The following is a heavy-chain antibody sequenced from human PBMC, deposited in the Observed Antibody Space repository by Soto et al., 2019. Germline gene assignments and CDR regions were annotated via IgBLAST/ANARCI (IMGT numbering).Heavy chain of an antibody. CDR2: IKQDGSEK. V-gene: IGHV3-7*01. J-gene: IGHJ4*02. D-gene: IGHD3-22*01. Sequence: EVQLVESGGGLVQPGGSLRLSCAASGFAFRNYWMSWVRPAPGKGLEWVATIKQDGSEKYYVDSVKGRFTISRDKAKNSLYLQMNSLRAEDTAVYHCARGGTSMIVVGAFDDWGQGALVTVSS. CDR3: ARGGTSMIVVGAFDD. CDR1: GFAFRNYW.